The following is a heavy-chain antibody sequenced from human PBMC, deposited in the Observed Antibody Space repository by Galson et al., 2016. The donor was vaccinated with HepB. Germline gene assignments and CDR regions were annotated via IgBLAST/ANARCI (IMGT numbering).Heavy chain of an antibody. CDR2: INNSGST. CDR1: GGSFSGYY. Sequence: SETLSLTCVVYGGSFSGYYCNWIRQPPGKGLEWIGEINNSGSTNYNPSLKSQVTISVDTSKNQFSLELNSVTAADTAVYFCARGHRWGGGSCKDWFHPLGQRTLFIVSS. CDR3: ARGHRWGGGSCKDWFHP. J-gene: IGHJ5*02. D-gene: IGHD2-15*01. V-gene: IGHV4-34*01.